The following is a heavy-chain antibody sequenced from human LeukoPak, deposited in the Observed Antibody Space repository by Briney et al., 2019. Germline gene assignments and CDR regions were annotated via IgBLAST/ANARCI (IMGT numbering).Heavy chain of an antibody. CDR1: GFTFSSYG. Sequence: PGGSLRLSCAASGFTFSSYGMHWVRQAPGKGLEWVAFIRYDGSNKYYADSVKGRFTISRDNSKNTLYLQMNSLRAEDTAVYYCAKTYDSSGSSDAFDIWGQGTMVTVSS. CDR2: IRYDGSNK. D-gene: IGHD3-22*01. V-gene: IGHV3-30*02. CDR3: AKTYDSSGSSDAFDI. J-gene: IGHJ3*02.